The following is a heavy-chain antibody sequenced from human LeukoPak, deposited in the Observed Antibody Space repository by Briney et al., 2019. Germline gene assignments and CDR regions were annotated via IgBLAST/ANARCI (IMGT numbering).Heavy chain of an antibody. CDR2: LYNSGST. CDR1: GYSLSGGYY. CDR3: AREPAVDRVMERRCDP. Sequence: SETLSLTCAVSGYSLSGGYYWGWIRPPPGKGLEWIGILYNSGSTYYNASLMCGVNIPVDTCKNQFSLKLSSVTAADTAVYYCAREPAVDRVMERRCDPRGQGTLVTASS. V-gene: IGHV4-38-2*02. J-gene: IGHJ4*02. D-gene: IGHD1-1*01.